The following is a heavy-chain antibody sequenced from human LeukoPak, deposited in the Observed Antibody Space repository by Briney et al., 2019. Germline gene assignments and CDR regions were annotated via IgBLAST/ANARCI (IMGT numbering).Heavy chain of an antibody. J-gene: IGHJ3*01. V-gene: IGHV3-74*01. Sequence: GGSLRLSCTASGFSFSGHWMHWARHLPGKGLVWVSRISPTGSTTSYADVVKGRFTISRDNAKNSLYLQINSLRAEDTAVYYCARSSYSSSSSVWGQGTMVTVSS. CDR2: ISPTGSTT. D-gene: IGHD6-6*01. CDR1: GFSFSGHW. CDR3: ARSSYSSSSSV.